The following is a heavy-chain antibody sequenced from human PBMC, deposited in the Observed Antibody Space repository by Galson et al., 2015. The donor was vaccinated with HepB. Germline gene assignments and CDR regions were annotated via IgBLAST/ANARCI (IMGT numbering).Heavy chain of an antibody. CDR3: ARDLRGYRVSIAAASWFDP. CDR1: GGSFSGYY. CDR2: IHHSGST. D-gene: IGHD6-13*01. V-gene: IGHV4-34*01. J-gene: IGHJ5*02. Sequence: ETLSLTCAVYGGSFSGYYWSWIRQPPGKGLEWIGEIHHSGSTNYNPSLKGRVTISVDTSKNQFSLKLSSVTAADTAVYYCARDLRGYRVSIAAASWFDPWGQGTLVTVSS.